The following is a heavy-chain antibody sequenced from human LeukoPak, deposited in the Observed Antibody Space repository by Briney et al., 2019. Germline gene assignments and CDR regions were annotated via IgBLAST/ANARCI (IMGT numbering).Heavy chain of an antibody. CDR3: ARAGGSSWLLDY. D-gene: IGHD6-13*01. V-gene: IGHV3-21*01. CDR1: GFTFSSYS. Sequence: GGSLRLSCAASGFTFSSYSMNWVRQAPGKGLEWVSSISSSSSYIYYADSVKGRFTISRDNAKNSLYLQMNSLRAEDTAVYYCARAGGSSWLLDYWGRGTLVTVSS. CDR2: ISSSSSYI. J-gene: IGHJ4*02.